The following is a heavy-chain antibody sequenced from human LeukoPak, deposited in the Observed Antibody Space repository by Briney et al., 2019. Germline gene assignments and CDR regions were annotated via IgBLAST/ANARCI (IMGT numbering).Heavy chain of an antibody. CDR2: IWSDGSHK. V-gene: IGHV3-33*01. D-gene: IGHD6-13*01. J-gene: IGHJ3*02. Sequence: GGALRLSRAASGFTFSSYGMHWIRQAPGKGLEWVVVIWSDGSHKYYADSMKGRFTISRDNSKNMVYLQMDSLRVEDTAVYYCVSAAGAFDMWGQGTLVTVSS. CDR3: VSAAGAFDM. CDR1: GFTFSSYG.